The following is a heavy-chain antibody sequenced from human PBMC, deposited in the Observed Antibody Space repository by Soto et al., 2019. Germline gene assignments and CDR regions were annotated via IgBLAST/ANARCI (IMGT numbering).Heavy chain of an antibody. CDR3: AGGGDP. Sequence: QVQLQQCGAGLLKPSETLSLTCAVYGGSFSGYYWSWVRQPPGKGLEWIGEINHSGRSNYNPSLKSRVTTAVDTSKNQFSLKLSSVTAAGTAVYYCAGGGDPWGQGTLVTVSS. CDR2: INHSGRS. CDR1: GGSFSGYY. J-gene: IGHJ5*02. V-gene: IGHV4-34*01.